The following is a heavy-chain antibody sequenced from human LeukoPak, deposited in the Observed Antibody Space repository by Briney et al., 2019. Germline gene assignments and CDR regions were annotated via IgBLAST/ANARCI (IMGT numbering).Heavy chain of an antibody. CDR2: IYSGGST. J-gene: IGHJ4*02. Sequence: PGGSLRLSCAASGFTFSSNYMSWVRQAPGKGLEWVSIIYSGGSTFYAESVKGRFTISRDTSRNTLYLQMNSLRTEDTAVYYCAREGGTYYFDYWGQGTLVTVSS. V-gene: IGHV3-66*02. D-gene: IGHD1-26*01. CDR3: AREGGTYYFDY. CDR1: GFTFSSNY.